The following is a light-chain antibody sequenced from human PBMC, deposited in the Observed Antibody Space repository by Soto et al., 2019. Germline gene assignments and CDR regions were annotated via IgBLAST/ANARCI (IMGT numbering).Light chain of an antibody. CDR1: SSDFGSYNP. J-gene: IGLJ1*01. CDR2: EVS. V-gene: IGLV2-23*02. CDR3: CSYAGSSTFYV. Sequence: QSALTQPASVSGSPGQSITISCTGTSSDFGSYNPVSWYQQHPGKAPKLMIYEVSKRPSGVSNRFSGSKSGNTASLTISGLQAEDEADYYCCSYAGSSTFYVFGTGTKVTVL.